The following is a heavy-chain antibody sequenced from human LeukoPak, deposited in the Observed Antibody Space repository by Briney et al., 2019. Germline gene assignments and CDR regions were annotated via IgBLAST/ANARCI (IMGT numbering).Heavy chain of an antibody. J-gene: IGHJ4*02. CDR3: ARDAGFD. CDR1: GGSVNSDNYY. CDR2: IFYTGST. V-gene: IGHV4-61*01. Sequence: KPSETLSLTCTVSGGSVNSDNYYWSWIRQPPGRGLEWIGYIFYTGSTNYNPSLKSRVTISVDTSKNQFSLKVSSVTAADTAVYYCARDAGFDWGQGTLVTVSS. D-gene: IGHD6-25*01.